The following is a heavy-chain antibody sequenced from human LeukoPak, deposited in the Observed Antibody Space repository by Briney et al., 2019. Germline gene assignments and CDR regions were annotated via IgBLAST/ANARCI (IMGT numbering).Heavy chain of an antibody. D-gene: IGHD3-10*01. CDR2: IYYGGST. J-gene: IGHJ4*02. Sequence: SETLSLTCTVSGASISSGGYYWSWVRQDPGKGLEWIGYIYYGGSTYYNPSLKSRITISVDTSKNQFSLELSSVTAADTAVYFCARADGGVRGYYFDYWAREFGHRLL. CDR1: GASISSGGYY. V-gene: IGHV4-31*03. CDR3: ARADGGVRGYYFDY.